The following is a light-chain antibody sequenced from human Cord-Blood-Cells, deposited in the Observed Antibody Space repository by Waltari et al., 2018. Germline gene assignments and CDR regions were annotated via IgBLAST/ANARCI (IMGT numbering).Light chain of an antibody. CDR3: QSYDSSLSDVV. V-gene: IGLV1-40*01. J-gene: IGLJ2*01. Sequence: QSVLTQPPSVSGAPGQRVTISCPGSSPNIGAGYDLHWYQQLPGTAPKLLIYGNSNRPSGVPDRFSGSKSGTSASLAITGLQAEDEADYYCQSYDSSLSDVVFGGGTKLTVL. CDR1: SPNIGAGYD. CDR2: GNS.